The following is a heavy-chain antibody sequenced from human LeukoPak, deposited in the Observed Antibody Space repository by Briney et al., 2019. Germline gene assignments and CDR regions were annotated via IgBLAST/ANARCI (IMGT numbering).Heavy chain of an antibody. D-gene: IGHD5-24*01. CDR2: IYYSGRT. V-gene: IGHV4-39*07. CDR3: ARASWLQFSGDNWFDP. J-gene: IGHJ5*02. CDR1: GGSISSSSYY. Sequence: SETLSLTCTVSGGSISSSSYYWGWIRQPPGKGLEWIGSIYYSGRTYYNPSLKSRVTISVDTSKNQFSLKLSSVTAADTAVYYCARASWLQFSGDNWFDPWGQGTLVTVSS.